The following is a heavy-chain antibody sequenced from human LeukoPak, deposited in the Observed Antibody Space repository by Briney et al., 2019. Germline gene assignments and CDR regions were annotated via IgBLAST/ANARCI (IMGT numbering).Heavy chain of an antibody. CDR1: GFTFSSYA. J-gene: IGHJ4*02. Sequence: PGGSLRLSCAASGFTFSSYAMHWVRQAPGKGLEWVAVISYDGSNKYYADSVKGRFTISRDNSKNTLYLQMNSLRAEDTAVYYCAKSPAARTFDYWGQGTLVTVSS. V-gene: IGHV3-30-3*02. CDR3: AKSPAARTFDY. D-gene: IGHD2-2*01. CDR2: ISYDGSNK.